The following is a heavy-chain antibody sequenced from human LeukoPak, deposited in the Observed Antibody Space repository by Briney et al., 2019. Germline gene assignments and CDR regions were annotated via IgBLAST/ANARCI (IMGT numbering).Heavy chain of an antibody. J-gene: IGHJ4*02. CDR3: ARAYSSSSSAFDY. Sequence: PSETLSLTCTVSGGSVSSGSYYWSWIRQPPGKGLEWIGYIYYSGSTNYNPSLKSRVTISVDMSKNQFSLKLSSVTAADTAVYYCARAYSSSSSAFDYWGQGTLVTVSS. CDR1: GGSVSSGSYY. V-gene: IGHV4-61*01. CDR2: IYYSGST. D-gene: IGHD6-6*01.